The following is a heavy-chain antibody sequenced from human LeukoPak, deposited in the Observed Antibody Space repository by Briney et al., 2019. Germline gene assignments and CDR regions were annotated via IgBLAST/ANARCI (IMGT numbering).Heavy chain of an antibody. D-gene: IGHD3-22*01. CDR1: GYTLTDYY. CDR3: ARGERDYDSSGYSLLWWFDP. V-gene: IGHV1-2*06. CDR2: INPNSGGT. Sequence: ASVKVSCKASGYTLTDYYMHWVRQAPGQGLEWMGRINPNSGGTNYAQKFQGRVTMTRDTSISTVYMELSRLRSDDTAVYYCARGERDYDSSGYSLLWWFDPWGQGTLVTVSS. J-gene: IGHJ5*02.